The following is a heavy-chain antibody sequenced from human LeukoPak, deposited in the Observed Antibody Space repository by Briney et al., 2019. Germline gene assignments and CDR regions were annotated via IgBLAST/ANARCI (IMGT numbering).Heavy chain of an antibody. CDR1: GGSISSYY. D-gene: IGHD3-10*01. CDR2: IYYSGST. J-gene: IGHJ5*02. Sequence: SETLSLTCTVSGGSISSYYWSWIRQPPGKGLEWIGYIYYSGSTNYNPSLKSRVTISVDTSKNQFSLNLSFVTAADTAVYYCAREGDYYGRFDPWGQGTLVTVSS. V-gene: IGHV4-59*01. CDR3: AREGDYYGRFDP.